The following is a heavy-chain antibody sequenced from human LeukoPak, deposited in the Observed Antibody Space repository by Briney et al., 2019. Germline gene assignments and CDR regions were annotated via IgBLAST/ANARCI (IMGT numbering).Heavy chain of an antibody. Sequence: SETLSLTCTVSGGSISSSSYYWGWIRQPPGKGLEWIGSIYYSGSTYYNPSLKSRVTISVDTSKNQFSLKLSSVTAAGTAVYYCANSGTVYYYYYYMDVWGKGTTVTVSS. CDR3: ANSGTVYYYYYYMDV. D-gene: IGHD2-2*01. V-gene: IGHV4-39*07. J-gene: IGHJ6*03. CDR1: GGSISSSSYY. CDR2: IYYSGST.